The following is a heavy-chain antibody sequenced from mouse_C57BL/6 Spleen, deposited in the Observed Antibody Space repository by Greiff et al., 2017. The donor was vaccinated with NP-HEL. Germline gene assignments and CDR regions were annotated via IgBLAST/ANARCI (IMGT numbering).Heavy chain of an antibody. CDR3: ARGSSGPLAY. Sequence: QVQLKQPGAELVMPGASVKLSCKASGYTFTSYWMHWVKQRPGQGLEWIGEIDPSDSYTNYNQKFKGKSTLTVDKSSSTAYMQLSSLTSEDSAVYYCARGSSGPLAYWGQGTLVTVSA. CDR1: GYTFTSYW. J-gene: IGHJ3*01. V-gene: IGHV1-69*01. CDR2: IDPSDSYT. D-gene: IGHD3-2*02.